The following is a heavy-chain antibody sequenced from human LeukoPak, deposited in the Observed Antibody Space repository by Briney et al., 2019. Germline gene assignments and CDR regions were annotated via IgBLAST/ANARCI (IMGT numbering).Heavy chain of an antibody. D-gene: IGHD1-14*01. J-gene: IGHJ4*02. Sequence: PSETLSLTCTVSGGSISSSSYYWGWIRQPPGKGLEWIGSIYYSGSTYYNPSLKSRVTISVDTSKNQFSLKLSSVTAADTAVYYCARIGRYEDPYFDYWGQGTLVTVSS. V-gene: IGHV4-39*07. CDR1: GGSISSSSYY. CDR2: IYYSGST. CDR3: ARIGRYEDPYFDY.